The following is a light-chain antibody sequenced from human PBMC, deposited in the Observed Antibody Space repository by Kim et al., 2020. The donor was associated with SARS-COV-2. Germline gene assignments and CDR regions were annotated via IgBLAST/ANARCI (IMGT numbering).Light chain of an antibody. CDR3: QVWDSSSDHRV. V-gene: IGLV3-21*04. CDR1: NIGSQS. Sequence: SYELTQPPSVSVAPGKTARITCGGNNIGSQSVHWYQQKPGQAPVLVIYYDSDRPSGIPERFSGSNSGNTATLTISRVEAGDEADYYCQVWDSSSDHRVFG. J-gene: IGLJ3*02. CDR2: YDS.